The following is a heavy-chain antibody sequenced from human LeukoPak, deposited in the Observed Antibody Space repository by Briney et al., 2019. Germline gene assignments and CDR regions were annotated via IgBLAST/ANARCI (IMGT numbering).Heavy chain of an antibody. CDR3: AGRRPGVGDAFDI. D-gene: IGHD3-10*01. Sequence: WGSLTLTCTASGGSFSSGSYYWSRQAPGKGLEWVSVLSGSGGSTVYADSVKGRFTISRDNPNNTLYLQITSLRVDDTSVYYFAGRRPGVGDAFDIWGQGTMVTVSS. CDR2: LSGSGGST. J-gene: IGHJ3*02. CDR1: GGSFSSGS. V-gene: IGHV3-23*01.